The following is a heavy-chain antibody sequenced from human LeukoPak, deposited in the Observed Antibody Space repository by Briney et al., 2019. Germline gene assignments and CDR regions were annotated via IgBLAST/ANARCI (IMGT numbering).Heavy chain of an antibody. V-gene: IGHV3-30*18. CDR2: ISYDGSNK. CDR1: GFTFSSYG. Sequence: PGGSLRLSCAASGFTFSSYGMHWVRQAPGKGLKWVAVISYDGSNKYYADSVKGRITISRDNSKSTLYLQMNSLRAEDTAVYYCAKFRWFGELPSRYFDYWGQGTLVTVSS. D-gene: IGHD3-10*01. CDR3: AKFRWFGELPSRYFDY. J-gene: IGHJ4*02.